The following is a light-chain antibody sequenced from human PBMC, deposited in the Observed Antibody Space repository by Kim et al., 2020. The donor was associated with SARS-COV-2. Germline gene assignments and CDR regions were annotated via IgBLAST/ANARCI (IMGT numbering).Light chain of an antibody. CDR3: QEYGSPLLT. V-gene: IGKV3-20*01. J-gene: IGKJ4*01. CDR2: GAA. Sequence: SPGEKATLSCRAGQSVTSSYLAWSQQKPGQAPRLIIYGAASRASGMPDRFSGSGSGTDFTLTISRLEPKDFTVYYCQEYGSPLLTFGGGTKVDIK. CDR1: QSVTSSY.